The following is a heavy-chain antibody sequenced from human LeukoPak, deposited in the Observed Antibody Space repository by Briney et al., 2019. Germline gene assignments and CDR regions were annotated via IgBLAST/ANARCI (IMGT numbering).Heavy chain of an antibody. V-gene: IGHV3-7*01. CDR3: ARGWIQLWLAFDI. CDR2: IKQDGSEK. Sequence: PGGSLRLSCAASGFTFSSYWMSWVRQAPGKGLEWVANIKQDGSEKYYVDSVKGRFTISRDNAKNSLYLQMNSLRAEDTAVYYCARGWIQLWLAFDIWGQGTMVTVSS. D-gene: IGHD5-18*01. J-gene: IGHJ3*02. CDR1: GFTFSSYW.